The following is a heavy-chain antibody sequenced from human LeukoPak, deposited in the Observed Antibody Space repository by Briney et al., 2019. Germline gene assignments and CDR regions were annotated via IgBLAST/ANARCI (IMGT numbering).Heavy chain of an antibody. Sequence: WVXXAXGXXXXXXSAXSGSGGSRYYADSVKGRFTISRDKSRDNVYLQMNSLRAEDTAVYYCAKGYYDYVWGSYYFDYWGQGTLVTVSS. J-gene: IGHJ4*02. CDR2: XSGSGGSR. D-gene: IGHD3-16*01. CDR3: AKGYYDYVWGSYYFDY. V-gene: IGHV3-23*01.